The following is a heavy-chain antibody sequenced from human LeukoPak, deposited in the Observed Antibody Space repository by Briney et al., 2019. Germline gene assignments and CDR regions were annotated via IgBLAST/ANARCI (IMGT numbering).Heavy chain of an antibody. Sequence: GGSLRLSCAASGFTFSSYAMHWVRQAPGKGLEWVSVISGSGGSTYYADSVKGRFTISRDNSKNTLYLQMNSLRAEDTAVYYCAKATTTVTLFDYWGQGTLVIVSS. CDR2: ISGSGGST. V-gene: IGHV3-23*01. CDR3: AKATTTVTLFDY. D-gene: IGHD4-17*01. CDR1: GFTFSSYA. J-gene: IGHJ4*02.